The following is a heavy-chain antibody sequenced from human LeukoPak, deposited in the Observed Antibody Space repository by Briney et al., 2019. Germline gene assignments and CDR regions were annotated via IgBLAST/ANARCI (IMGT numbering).Heavy chain of an antibody. CDR1: GDSISSHY. CDR3: ASSPRIAVAANDY. Sequence: SETLSLTCTVSGDSISSHYWSWIRQPAGKGLEWIGRIYTSGSTNYNPSLKSRVTMSVDTSKNQFSLKLSSVTAADTAVYYCASSPRIAVAANDYWGQGTLVTVSS. J-gene: IGHJ4*02. V-gene: IGHV4-4*07. CDR2: IYTSGST. D-gene: IGHD6-19*01.